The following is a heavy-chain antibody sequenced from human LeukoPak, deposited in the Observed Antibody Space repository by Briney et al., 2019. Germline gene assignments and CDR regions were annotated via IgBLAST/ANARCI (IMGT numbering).Heavy chain of an antibody. Sequence: GRSLRLSCAASGFTFSSYAMHWVRQAPGKGLEWVAVISYDGSNKYYADSVRGRFTISRDNSKNTLYLQMNSLRAEDTAVYYCASGMRVGPNIWGQGTLVTVSS. CDR2: ISYDGSNK. D-gene: IGHD1-26*01. CDR1: GFTFSSYA. J-gene: IGHJ4*02. V-gene: IGHV3-30-3*01. CDR3: ASGMRVGPNI.